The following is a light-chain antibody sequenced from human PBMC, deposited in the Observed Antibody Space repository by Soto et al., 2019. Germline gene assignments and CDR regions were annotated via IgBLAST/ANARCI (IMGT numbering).Light chain of an antibody. CDR2: GAS. J-gene: IGKJ1*01. V-gene: IGKV3-20*01. CDR3: QQYHNSILM. Sequence: ETVLTQSPGTLSLSPGERATLSCRASQSVSSSYLAWYQQKPGQAPRLLIYGASSRATGIPDRFSGGGSGADFTLTISRLEPEDFGVYYCQQYHNSILMFGQGTKVDIK. CDR1: QSVSSSY.